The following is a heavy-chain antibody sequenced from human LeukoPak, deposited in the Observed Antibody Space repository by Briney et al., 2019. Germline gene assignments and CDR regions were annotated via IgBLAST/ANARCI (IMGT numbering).Heavy chain of an antibody. V-gene: IGHV4-61*10. D-gene: IGHD3-10*01. CDR3: ARSYGSGYYYYYMDV. Sequence: SETLSLTCTVSVGSLSSGSSYWSWVRQPAGKGLEWLARIYYSGSTYYNPSLKRRVTISVDTSKNQFSLRLSSVTAADTAVYYCARSYGSGYYYYYMDVWGKGTTVTVSS. CDR1: VGSLSSGSSY. CDR2: IYYSGST. J-gene: IGHJ6*03.